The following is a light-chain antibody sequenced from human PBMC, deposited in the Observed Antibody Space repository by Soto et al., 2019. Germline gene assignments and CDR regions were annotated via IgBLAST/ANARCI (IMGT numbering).Light chain of an antibody. CDR2: GAS. CDR1: QSVSNNY. V-gene: IGKV3-20*01. CDR3: QYYGSSHSNT. J-gene: IGKJ5*01. Sequence: VLTQSPGTLSLSPGERATLSCRASQSVSNNYLAWYQQKPGQAPRLLIYGASNRATGIPDRFSGSGSGTDFTLTINRVEPEDFAVYYCQYYGSSHSNTFGQGTRLEIK.